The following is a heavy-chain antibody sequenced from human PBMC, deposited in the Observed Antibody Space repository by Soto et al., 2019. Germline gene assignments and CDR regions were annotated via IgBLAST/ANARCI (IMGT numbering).Heavy chain of an antibody. V-gene: IGHV4-59*01. CDR3: ARWKGWLQFYWFDP. D-gene: IGHD5-12*01. CDR2: ISHSGST. Sequence: SETLSLTCTVSGGSISDDYWSWIRQPPGKGLEWIGHISHSGSTNYNPSLKSRVTISVDTSKRQFSLKLSSVTAADTAVYYCARWKGWLQFYWFDPWGQGTLVTVSS. J-gene: IGHJ5*02. CDR1: GGSISDDY.